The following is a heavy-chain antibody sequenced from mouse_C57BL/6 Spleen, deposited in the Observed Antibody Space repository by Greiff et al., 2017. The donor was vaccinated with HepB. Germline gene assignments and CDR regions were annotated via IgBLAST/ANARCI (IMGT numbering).Heavy chain of an antibody. Sequence: QVQLQQPGAELVRPGSSVKLSCKASGYTFTSYWMHWVKQRPIQGLEWIGNIDPSDSETHYNQKFKDKATLTVDKSSSTAYMQLSSLTSEDSAVYYCAREDYYGSRLLDYWGQGTTLTVSS. CDR3: AREDYYGSRLLDY. V-gene: IGHV1-52*01. CDR2: IDPSDSET. CDR1: GYTFTSYW. D-gene: IGHD1-1*01. J-gene: IGHJ2*01.